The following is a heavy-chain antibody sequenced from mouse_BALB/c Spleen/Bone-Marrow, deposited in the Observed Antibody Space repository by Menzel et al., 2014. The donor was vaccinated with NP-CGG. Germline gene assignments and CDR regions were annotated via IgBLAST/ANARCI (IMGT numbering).Heavy chain of an antibody. Sequence: EVMLVESGPSLVKPSQTLSLTCSATGDSITSGYWNWIRKFPGNKLEYMGYISYSGSTYYNPSLKSRISITRDTSKNLYYLQLNSVTTKDTATYYCARSGSSGYHYYAMDYWGQGTSVTVSS. CDR3: ARSGSSGYHYYAMDY. V-gene: IGHV3-8*02. J-gene: IGHJ4*01. D-gene: IGHD3-1*01. CDR1: GDSITSGY. CDR2: ISYSGST.